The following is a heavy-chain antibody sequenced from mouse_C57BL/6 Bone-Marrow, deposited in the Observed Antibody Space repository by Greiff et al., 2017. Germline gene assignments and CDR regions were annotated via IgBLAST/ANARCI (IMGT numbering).Heavy chain of an antibody. Sequence: EVQLQQSGPVLVKPGASVKMSCKASGYTFTDYYMNWVKQSHGKSLEWIGVINPYNGGTSYNQQFKGKATLTVDKSSSTAYMELNSLTSEDSAVYYCAREGGSEAYWGQGTLVTVSA. CDR3: AREGGSEAY. CDR1: GYTFTDYY. V-gene: IGHV1-19*01. J-gene: IGHJ3*01. CDR2: INPYNGGT.